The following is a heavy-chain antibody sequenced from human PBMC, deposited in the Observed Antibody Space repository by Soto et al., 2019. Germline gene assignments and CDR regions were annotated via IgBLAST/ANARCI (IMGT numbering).Heavy chain of an antibody. D-gene: IGHD6-13*01. V-gene: IGHV5-51*01. CDR2: IYPGDYET. CDR3: ARRPRSHPYLDY. J-gene: IGHJ4*02. Sequence: GESLKISCQCSGYTFSNFWIAWVRQLPGKGLEWMGIIYPGDYETRYSPSFHGKVTISADRSIGTAYLQWSSLEASDSAFYFCARRPRSHPYLDYWGQGTLVTVSS. CDR1: GYTFSNFW.